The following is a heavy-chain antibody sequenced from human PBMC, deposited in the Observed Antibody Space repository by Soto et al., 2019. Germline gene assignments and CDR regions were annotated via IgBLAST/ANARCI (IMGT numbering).Heavy chain of an antibody. D-gene: IGHD4-17*01. CDR1: GDSMSPFY. CDR2: IYYSGNT. V-gene: IGHV4-59*08. Sequence: PSETLSLTCTVSGDSMSPFYWNWIRQSPGKGLEWIGYIYYSGNTNYNPSLKSRVAISVDTSKNQFYLKLSSVTAADTAVYYCANGDYVTYFDYWGQGTLVTVSS. J-gene: IGHJ4*02. CDR3: ANGDYVTYFDY.